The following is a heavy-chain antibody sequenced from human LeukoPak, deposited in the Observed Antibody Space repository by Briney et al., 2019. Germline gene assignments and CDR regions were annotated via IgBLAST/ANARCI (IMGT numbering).Heavy chain of an antibody. CDR1: GGSFSHYY. CDR3: ARLSYGDYDYYYYYMDV. CDR2: IYYSGST. D-gene: IGHD4-17*01. Sequence: PSETLSLTCAVSGGSFSHYYWTWIRQPPGKGLEWIGYIYYSGSTNYNPSLKSRVTISVDTSKNQFSLKLSSVTAADTAVYYCARLSYGDYDYYYYYMDVWGKGTTVTVSS. J-gene: IGHJ6*03. V-gene: IGHV4-59*08.